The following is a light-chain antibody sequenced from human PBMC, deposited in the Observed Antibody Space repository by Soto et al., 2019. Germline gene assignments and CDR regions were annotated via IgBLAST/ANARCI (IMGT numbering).Light chain of an antibody. CDR2: EVR. CDR1: SGDIGGYNF. J-gene: IGLJ2*01. V-gene: IGLV2-14*01. CDR3: SSYTSTGTLIV. Sequence: QSALTQPASVSGSPGQSITISCSGSSGDIGGYNFVSWYQHLPGKAPKLIIFEVRFRPSGVSNRFSGSKSGDTASLTISKLPPEDEADYYCSSYTSTGTLIVFGGGTKLTVL.